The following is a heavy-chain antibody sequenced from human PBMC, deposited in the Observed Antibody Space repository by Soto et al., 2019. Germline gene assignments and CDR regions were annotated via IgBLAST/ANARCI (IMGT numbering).Heavy chain of an antibody. CDR1: GFTFSSYG. D-gene: IGHD1-1*01. J-gene: IGHJ4*02. Sequence: QVQLVESGGGVVQPGRSLRLSCAASGFTFSSYGMHWVRQAPGKGLEWVAVISYDGSNKYYADSVKGRFTISRDNSKNALYLQMNSLRAGETAVYYCANDHQLGQYDYWGQGTLVPVSS. V-gene: IGHV3-30*18. CDR3: ANDHQLGQYDY. CDR2: ISYDGSNK.